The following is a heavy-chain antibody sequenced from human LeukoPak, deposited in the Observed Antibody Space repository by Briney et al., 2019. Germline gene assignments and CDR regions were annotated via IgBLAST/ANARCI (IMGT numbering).Heavy chain of an antibody. J-gene: IGHJ4*02. CDR1: GFTFSSYA. D-gene: IGHD6-19*01. CDR3: ARDHSIAVAGSYYFDY. Sequence: PGGSLRLSCAASGFTFSSYAMSWVRQAPGKGLEWVSAISGSGGSTYYADSVKGRFTISRDNSKNTLYLQMNSLRAEDTAVYYCARDHSIAVAGSYYFDYWGQGTLVTVSS. CDR2: ISGSGGST. V-gene: IGHV3-23*01.